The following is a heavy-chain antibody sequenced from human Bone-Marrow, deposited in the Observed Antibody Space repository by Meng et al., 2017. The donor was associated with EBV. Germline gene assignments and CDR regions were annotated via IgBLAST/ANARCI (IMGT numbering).Heavy chain of an antibody. V-gene: IGHV1-69*01. CDR2: LIPKSGVP. Sequence: EQLVHVGAEGKKPGSSVKVSFKTSGGTFSSYSVSWVRHDPGQGLEWMGGLIPKSGVPYFALKFQGRLTITADESTSTHYMALTSLRSDDTAVYYCASESGRGFTPDYWGRGTLVTVSS. CDR3: ASESGRGFTPDY. CDR1: GGTFSSYS. D-gene: IGHD3-10*01. J-gene: IGHJ4*02.